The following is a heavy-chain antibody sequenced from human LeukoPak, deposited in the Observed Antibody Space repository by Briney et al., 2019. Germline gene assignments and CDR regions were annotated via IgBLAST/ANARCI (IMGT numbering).Heavy chain of an antibody. CDR1: GFTVSSNY. J-gene: IGHJ6*02. CDR2: IYTGGTT. CDR3: AREAAGYHYYYGMDV. D-gene: IGHD6-13*01. Sequence: GGSLRLSCATSGFTVSSNYMSWVRQAPGKGLEWVALIYTGGTTSYADSVKGRFTISRDNSKNTLYLQMDSLRAEDTAVYYCAREAAGYHYYYGMDVWGQGTTVTVSS. V-gene: IGHV3-53*01.